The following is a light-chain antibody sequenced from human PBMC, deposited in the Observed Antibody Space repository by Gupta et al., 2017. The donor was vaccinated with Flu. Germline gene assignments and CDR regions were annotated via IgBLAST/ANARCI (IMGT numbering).Light chain of an antibody. V-gene: IGLV1-51*01. CDR2: DND. Sequence: QSVLTQPPSVSAAPAQKVIISCSGSRSNIGSHYVSWYQQLPGTAPKLLINDNDNRPSGIPDRFSGSKSGTSATLGITGLQTGDEADYYCVTWDDSLGGSNLLFGGGTKLTVL. CDR1: RSNIGSHY. CDR3: VTWDDSLGGSNLL. J-gene: IGLJ2*01.